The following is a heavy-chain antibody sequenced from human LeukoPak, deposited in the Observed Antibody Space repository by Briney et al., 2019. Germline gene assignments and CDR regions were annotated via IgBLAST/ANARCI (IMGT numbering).Heavy chain of an antibody. CDR2: IYYSGST. V-gene: IGHV4-59*01. J-gene: IGHJ4*02. D-gene: IGHD5-18*01. CDR3: ARTSGYRPFDY. Sequence: SETLSLTCTVSGGSISSYYWSWIRQPPGKGLEWIGYIYYSGSTDYNTSLKSRVTISVDTSKNQFSLKLSSVTAADTAVYYCARTSGYRPFDYWGQGTLVTVSS. CDR1: GGSISSYY.